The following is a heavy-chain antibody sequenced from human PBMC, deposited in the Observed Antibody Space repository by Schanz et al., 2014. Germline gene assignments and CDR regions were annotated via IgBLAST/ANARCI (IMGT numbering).Heavy chain of an antibody. Sequence: PGGSLRLSCAASGFTFSDYYMSWIRQAPGKGLEWVSYISGTTTYTNYADSVKGRFTVSRDSGQNSLYLQMNSLRAGDTAVYYCARGTDWNLHYWGQGALVTVSS. J-gene: IGHJ4*02. CDR2: ISGTTTYT. CDR3: ARGTDWNLHY. D-gene: IGHD1-1*01. V-gene: IGHV3-11*06. CDR1: GFTFSDYY.